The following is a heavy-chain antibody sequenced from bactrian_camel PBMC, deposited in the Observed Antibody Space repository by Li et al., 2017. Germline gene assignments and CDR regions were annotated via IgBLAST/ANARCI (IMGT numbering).Heavy chain of an antibody. CDR3: AATFPYDAHVTRIPVGSRIPTFAH. Sequence: QVQLVESGGGSVQAGGSLRLSCVVSQWPTNDYCMGWFRQAPGKQREGVAVFFRDGTVTYHSDSVKGRFTISQDHAKKAVYLAMNNLTLEDTAMYHCAATFPYDAHVTRIPVGSRIPTFAHWGRGTQVTVS. CDR2: FFRDGTVT. J-gene: IGHJ4*01. V-gene: IGHV3S53*01. CDR1: QWPTNDYC. D-gene: IGHD3*01.